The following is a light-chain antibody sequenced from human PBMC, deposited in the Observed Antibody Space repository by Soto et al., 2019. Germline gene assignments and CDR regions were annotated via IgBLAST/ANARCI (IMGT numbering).Light chain of an antibody. Sequence: QSVLTQPPSVSGAPGQRVTISCTGGSSNLGANFDVHWYQQLPGTAPKLLIYANTNRPSGVPDRFSGSKSGTSASLAITGLRAEDEADYYCQSFDTTFLVLFGGGTKLTV. V-gene: IGLV1-40*01. CDR2: ANT. J-gene: IGLJ2*01. CDR3: QSFDTTFLVL. CDR1: SSNLGANFD.